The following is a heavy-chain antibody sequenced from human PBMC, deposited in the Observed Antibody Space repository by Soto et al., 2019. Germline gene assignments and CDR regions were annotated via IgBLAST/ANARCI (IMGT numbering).Heavy chain of an antibody. J-gene: IGHJ3*02. D-gene: IGHD1-26*01. CDR2: IVVGGGNT. Sequence: SVKVSCKTSGITFTNSAVQWVRQARGQRLEWIGWIVVGGGNTKYAQRVQERITITRDMSTSTAYMELSDLRSEDTAVYYCAVELYSAGSCCSFDIGGLCTMGT. CDR3: AVELYSAGSCCSFDI. V-gene: IGHV1-58*01. CDR1: GITFTNSA.